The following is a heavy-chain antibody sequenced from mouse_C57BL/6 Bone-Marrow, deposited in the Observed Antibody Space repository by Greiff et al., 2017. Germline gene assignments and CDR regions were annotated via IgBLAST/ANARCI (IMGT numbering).Heavy chain of an antibody. D-gene: IGHD2-3*01. Sequence: EVKLQESGPGLVKPSQSLSLTCSVTGYSITSGYYWNWIRQFPGNKLEWMGYISYDGSNNYNPSLKNRISITRDTSKNQFFLKLNSVTTEDTATYYCAREGYYLPWFAYWGQGTLVTVSA. V-gene: IGHV3-6*01. CDR3: AREGYYLPWFAY. CDR1: GYSITSGYY. CDR2: ISYDGSN. J-gene: IGHJ3*01.